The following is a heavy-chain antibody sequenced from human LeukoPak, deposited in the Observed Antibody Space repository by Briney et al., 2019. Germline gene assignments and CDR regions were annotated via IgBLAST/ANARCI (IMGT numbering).Heavy chain of an antibody. CDR2: IVVDSDNT. CDR3: AAPYTSSWFDL. D-gene: IGHD6-13*01. CDR1: GFTFTSRSA. J-gene: IGHJ5*02. Sequence: AASVTVSCEASGFTFTSRSAVQWVRQARGQRLEWIGWIVVDSDNTNYAENFQERVTITRDMSASTSYMELSSLRSEDTAVYFCAAPYTSSWFDLWGQGTLVTVSS. V-gene: IGHV1-58*01.